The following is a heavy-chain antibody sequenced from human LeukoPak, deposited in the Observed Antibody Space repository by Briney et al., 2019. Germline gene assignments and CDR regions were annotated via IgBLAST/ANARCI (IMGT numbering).Heavy chain of an antibody. J-gene: IGHJ4*02. CDR1: GFPLSSFW. D-gene: IGHD3-10*01. CDR2: INEDGSTI. CDR3: VRDFGGSRDY. V-gene: IGHV3-74*01. Sequence: WGAPRLSCAASGFPLSSFWMHWGRPAPGKGLVWVSRINEDGSTINYADSVKGRFTISRDNAKNTLYLQMDSLRAEDTAVYYCVRDFGGSRDYWGQGTLVIVSS.